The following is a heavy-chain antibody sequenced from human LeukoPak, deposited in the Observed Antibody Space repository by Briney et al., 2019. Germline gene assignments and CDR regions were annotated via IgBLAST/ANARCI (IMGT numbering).Heavy chain of an antibody. V-gene: IGHV1-46*01. J-gene: IGHJ4*02. Sequence: ASVKVSCKASGYTFTSYYIHWVRQAPGQGLEWIGIINPRSGSTSYAQKFQGRVTMTRDTSTSTVFMELSSLRSEDTAVYYCAKGRRSAVTSFDYWGQGTLVTVSS. CDR3: AKGRRSAVTSFDY. CDR2: INPRSGST. CDR1: GYTFTSYY. D-gene: IGHD4-23*01.